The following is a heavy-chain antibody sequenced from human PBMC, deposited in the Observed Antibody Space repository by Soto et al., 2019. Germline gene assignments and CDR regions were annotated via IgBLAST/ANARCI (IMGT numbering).Heavy chain of an antibody. J-gene: IGHJ4*02. V-gene: IGHV3-11*04. Sequence: GGSLRLSCTTSGFTFSDYYMSWICQAPGKGLEWVSYITSSGSTIYYADSVKGRFTISRDNAKNLVYLQTNSLRAEDTAVYYCAGGTGWVHDYWGQGTLVTVSS. CDR2: ITSSGSTI. D-gene: IGHD1-1*01. CDR3: AGGTGWVHDY. CDR1: GFTFSDYY.